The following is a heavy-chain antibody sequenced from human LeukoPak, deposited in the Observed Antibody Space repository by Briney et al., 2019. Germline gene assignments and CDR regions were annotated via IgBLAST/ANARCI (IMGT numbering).Heavy chain of an antibody. CDR3: ARGLLWFGELFPVRFDP. D-gene: IGHD3-10*01. J-gene: IGHJ5*02. CDR2: FDVEGGET. CDR1: GDTLIELS. Sequence: GASVKVSCKVSGDTLIELSMHWVRQAPGKGLEWVGGFDVEGGETIYARKFQGRVTMTRDTSISTAYMELSRLRSDDTAVYYCARGLLWFGELFPVRFDPWGQGTLVTVSS. V-gene: IGHV1-24*01.